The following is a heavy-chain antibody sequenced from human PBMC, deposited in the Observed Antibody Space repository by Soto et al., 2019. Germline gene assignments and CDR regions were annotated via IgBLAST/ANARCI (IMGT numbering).Heavy chain of an antibody. V-gene: IGHV3-23*01. D-gene: IGHD3-10*01. J-gene: IGHJ3*02. CDR1: GFTFSSYA. CDR3: AKAALIRVRGVIIRLAWSTETDDAFDI. Sequence: PGGSLRLSCAASGFTFSSYAMSWVRQAPGKGLEWVSAISGSGGSTYYADSVKGRFTISRDNSKNTLYLQMNSLRAEDTAVYYCAKAALIRVRGVIIRLAWSTETDDAFDIWGQGTMVTVSS. CDR2: ISGSGGST.